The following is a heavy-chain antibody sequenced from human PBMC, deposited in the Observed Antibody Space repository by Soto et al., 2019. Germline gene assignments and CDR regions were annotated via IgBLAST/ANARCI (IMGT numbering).Heavy chain of an antibody. CDR3: ATGGYSDSSGFDY. CDR1: GTSISGYY. CDR2: IYYSGST. V-gene: IGHV4-59*01. J-gene: IGHJ4*02. D-gene: IGHD3-22*01. Sequence: PSETLSLTCTVSGTSISGYYWSWIRQPPGKGLEWIGYIYYSGSTNYNPSLKSRVTISVDTSKNQFSLKLSSVTAADTAVYYCATGGYSDSSGFDYWGQGTLVSVSS.